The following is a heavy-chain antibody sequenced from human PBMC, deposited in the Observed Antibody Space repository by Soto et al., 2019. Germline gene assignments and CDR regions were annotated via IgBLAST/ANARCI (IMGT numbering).Heavy chain of an antibody. V-gene: IGHV3-7*01. D-gene: IGHD3-16*02. CDR3: ATYHDDEWESYRHRY. J-gene: IGHJ4*02. CDR2: IKQDGRDT. Sequence: GGSLRLSCAASGFAFRSFLMIWVRQAPGWGLEWVANIKQDGRDTYYSDSVRDRFTISRDNAANSLFLHMNSLGAEDTAVYYCATYHDDEWESYRHRYWGQGTLVTVSS. CDR1: GFAFRSFL.